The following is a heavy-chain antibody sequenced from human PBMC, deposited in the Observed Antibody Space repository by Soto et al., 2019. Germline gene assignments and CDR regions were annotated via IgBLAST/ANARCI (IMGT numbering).Heavy chain of an antibody. V-gene: IGHV1-69*01. J-gene: IGHJ6*02. D-gene: IGHD6-6*01. CDR3: AMRRAARPHYYYGMDV. CDR2: IIPIFGTA. Sequence: QVQLVQSGAEVKKPGSSVKVSCKASGGTFSSYAISWVRQAPGQGLEWMGGIIPIFGTANYAQKFQGRVTITADESTSTAYMELSSLRSDDTAVYYCAMRRAARPHYYYGMDVWGQGTTVTVSS. CDR1: GGTFSSYA.